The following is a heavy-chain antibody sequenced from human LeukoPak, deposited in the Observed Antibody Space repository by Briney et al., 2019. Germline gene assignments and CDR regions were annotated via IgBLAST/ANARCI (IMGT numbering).Heavy chain of an antibody. J-gene: IGHJ4*02. Sequence: PGGSLRLSCTVSGFTVSSNSMSWVRQAPGKGLEWVSFIYSDNTHYSDSVKGRFTISRDNSKNTLYLQMNSLRAEDTAVYYCAKSTGYSYGFDYWGQGTLVTVSS. D-gene: IGHD5-18*01. V-gene: IGHV3-66*03. CDR3: AKSTGYSYGFDY. CDR2: IYSDNT. CDR1: GFTVSSNS.